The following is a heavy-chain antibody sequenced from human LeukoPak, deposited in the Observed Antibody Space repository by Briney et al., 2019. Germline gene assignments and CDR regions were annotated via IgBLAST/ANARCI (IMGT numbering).Heavy chain of an antibody. CDR3: ATDQGGGSYWYYLDF. V-gene: IGHV1-24*01. CDR1: GYALIDLS. D-gene: IGHD1-26*01. Sequence: ASVKVSCKVFGYALIDLSMHWVRQVAGKGREWMGGFHPGNGETIYAKNFQGRVTMTEDTSTDTAYMELSGLRSDDTAVYYCATDQGGGSYWYYLDFWGQGTRVAVSS. CDR2: FHPGNGET. J-gene: IGHJ4*02.